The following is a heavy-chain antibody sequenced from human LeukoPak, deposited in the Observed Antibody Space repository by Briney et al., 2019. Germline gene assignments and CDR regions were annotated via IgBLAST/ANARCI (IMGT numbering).Heavy chain of an antibody. D-gene: IGHD2-2*01. J-gene: IGHJ4*02. CDR2: INPSGGST. CDR1: GYTFTSYY. Sequence: VALVKVSCKASGYTFTSYYMHWVRQAPGQGLEWMGIINPSGGSTSYAQKFQGRVTMTRDMSTSTVYMELSSLRSEDTAVYYCARNQGLVVVPAATQFDYWGQGTLVTVSS. V-gene: IGHV1-46*01. CDR3: ARNQGLVVVPAATQFDY.